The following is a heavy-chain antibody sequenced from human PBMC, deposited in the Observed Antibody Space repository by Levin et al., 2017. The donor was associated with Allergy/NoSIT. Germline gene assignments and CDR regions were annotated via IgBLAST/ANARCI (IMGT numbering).Heavy chain of an antibody. Sequence: GESLKISCVASGFTFDTYAMTWVRQAPGKGLEWVSSISNTGLTSFTADSVKGRFTVSRDNSENTVYLQMDSLRADDTAVYFCAKASVAVAAYGQFDSWGQGTVVTVSS. CDR3: AKASVAVAAYGQFDS. D-gene: IGHD2-15*01. V-gene: IGHV3-23*01. CDR2: ISNTGLTS. CDR1: GFTFDTYA. J-gene: IGHJ4*02.